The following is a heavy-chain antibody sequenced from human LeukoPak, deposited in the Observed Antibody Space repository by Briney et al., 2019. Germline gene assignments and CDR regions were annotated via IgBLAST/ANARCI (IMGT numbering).Heavy chain of an antibody. D-gene: IGHD4-23*01. J-gene: IGHJ4*02. V-gene: IGHV4-4*02. CDR3: ARNGGNSDVDY. CDR1: GDSISSSNW. Sequence: SETLSLTCAVSGDSISSSNWWTWVRQPPGKGLEWIGEIYPSGSTNYNPSLKSRVTISVDKSKNQFSLKLSSVTAADTAVYYCARNGGNSDVDYWGQGTLVTVYS. CDR2: IYPSGST.